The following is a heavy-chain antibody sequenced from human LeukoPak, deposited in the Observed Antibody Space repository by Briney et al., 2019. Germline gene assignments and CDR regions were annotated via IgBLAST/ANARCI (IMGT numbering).Heavy chain of an antibody. J-gene: IGHJ4*02. CDR2: ISDDGSGT. Sequence: SGGSLRLSCTASGFTFSTYAMHWVRQAPGKGLEYVSAISDDGSGTYYANSVKGRFTISSDNSRNTLYLQMGSLRFEDMAVYFCARRYCTSSGCSAFDSWGQGTLVTVSS. V-gene: IGHV3-64*01. CDR1: GFTFSTYA. D-gene: IGHD2-8*01. CDR3: ARRYCTSSGCSAFDS.